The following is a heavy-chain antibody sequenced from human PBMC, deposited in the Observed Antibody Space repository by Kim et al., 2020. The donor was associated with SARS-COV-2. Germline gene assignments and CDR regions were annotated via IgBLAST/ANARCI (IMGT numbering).Heavy chain of an antibody. CDR2: IYDGDNT. V-gene: IGHV3-53*01. CDR1: GFGVSSNY. D-gene: IGHD1-26*01. CDR3: ATSHTLFSGTYWPPFDY. Sequence: GGSLRLSCAPSGFGVSSNYMSWVRQAPGKGLEWVSLIYDGDNTYYADSVKGRFTISRDNFRKTLYLQMNNLRADDTAVYYCATSHTLFSGTYWPPFDYWGQGTLVTVSS. J-gene: IGHJ4*02.